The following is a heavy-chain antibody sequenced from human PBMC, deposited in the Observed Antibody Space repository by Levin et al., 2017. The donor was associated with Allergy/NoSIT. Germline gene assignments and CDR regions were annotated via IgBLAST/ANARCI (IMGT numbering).Heavy chain of an antibody. Sequence: ASVKVSCKASGYTFTSYAMHWVRQAPGQRLEWMGWIDAGNGNTKYSQKFQGRVTITRDTSASTAYMELSSLRSEDTAVYYCARRRLPDSSGYSHFDYWGQGTLVTVSS. CDR1: GYTFTSYA. CDR2: IDAGNGNT. D-gene: IGHD3-22*01. V-gene: IGHV1-3*01. J-gene: IGHJ4*02. CDR3: ARRRLPDSSGYSHFDY.